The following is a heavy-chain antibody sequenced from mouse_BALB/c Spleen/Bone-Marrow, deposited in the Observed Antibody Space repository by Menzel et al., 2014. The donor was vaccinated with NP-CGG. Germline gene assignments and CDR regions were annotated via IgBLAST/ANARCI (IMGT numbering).Heavy chain of an antibody. CDR2: ISDGGSYT. V-gene: IGHV5-4*02. CDR3: ARDGNYAY. CDR1: GFTYSDYY. Sequence: DVKLVESGGGLVKPGGSLKLSCAASGFTYSDYYKYWVRQTPEKRLEWVATISDGGSYTYYPDGVKGRFTISRDNAKNNLYLQMSSLKSEDTAMYYCARDGNYAYWGQGTLVTVSA. J-gene: IGHJ3*01. D-gene: IGHD2-1*01.